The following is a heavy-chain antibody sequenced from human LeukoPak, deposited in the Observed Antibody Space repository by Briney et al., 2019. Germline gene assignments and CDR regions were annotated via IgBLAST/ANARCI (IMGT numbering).Heavy chain of an antibody. CDR3: AAKMTTVTRLDY. Sequence: PSETLSLTCTVSGYSISSGYYWGWIRQPPGKGLEWVGSIYHSGSTYYNPSLKSRVTISVDTSKNQFSLKLSSVTAADTAVYYCAAKMTTVTRLDYWGQGTLVTVSS. CDR2: IYHSGST. V-gene: IGHV4-38-2*02. J-gene: IGHJ4*02. CDR1: GYSISSGYY. D-gene: IGHD4-17*01.